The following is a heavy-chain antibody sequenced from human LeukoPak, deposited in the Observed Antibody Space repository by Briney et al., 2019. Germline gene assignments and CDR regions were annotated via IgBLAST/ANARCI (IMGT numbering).Heavy chain of an antibody. CDR3: ARDRTGYAGY. CDR2: ISYDGSNK. Sequence: GGSLRLSCAASGFTFSSYAMHWVRQAPGKGLEWVAVISYDGSNKYYADSVKGRFTISRDNSKNTLYLQMNSLRAEDTAVYYCARDRTGYAGYWGQGTLVTVSS. V-gene: IGHV3-30-3*01. CDR1: GFTFSSYA. J-gene: IGHJ4*02. D-gene: IGHD2-15*01.